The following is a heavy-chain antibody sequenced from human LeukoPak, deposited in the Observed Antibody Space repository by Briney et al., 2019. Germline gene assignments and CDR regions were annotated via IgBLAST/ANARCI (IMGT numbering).Heavy chain of an antibody. J-gene: IGHJ6*02. CDR1: GGSFSGYY. V-gene: IGHV4-34*01. Sequence: PSETLSLTCAVYGGSFSGYYWSWIRQPPGKGLEWIGEINHSGSTNYNPSLTSRVTISVDTSKNQFSLKLSSVTAADTAVYYCARGAVGATRFYYYYGMDVWGQGTTVTVSS. D-gene: IGHD1-26*01. CDR3: ARGAVGATRFYYYYGMDV. CDR2: INHSGST.